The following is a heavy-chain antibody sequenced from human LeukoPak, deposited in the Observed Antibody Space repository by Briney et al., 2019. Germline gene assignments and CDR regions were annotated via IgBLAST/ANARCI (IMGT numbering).Heavy chain of an antibody. J-gene: IGHJ4*02. CDR2: IDPNSGGT. D-gene: IGHD5-24*01. Sequence: ASVKVSCKASGYTFTGYYVHWVRQAPGQGLEWMGRIDPNSGGTNYAQKFQARVTMTRDKSTNTAYMELSRLRPDDTAVYYCAKGRDGYNPDYWGQGTLVTVSS. V-gene: IGHV1-2*06. CDR1: GYTFTGYY. CDR3: AKGRDGYNPDY.